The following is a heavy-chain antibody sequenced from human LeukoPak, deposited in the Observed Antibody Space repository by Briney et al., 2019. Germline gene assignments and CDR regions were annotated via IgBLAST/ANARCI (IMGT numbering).Heavy chain of an antibody. D-gene: IGHD3-10*01. J-gene: IGHJ6*02. CDR2: IIPIFGTA. CDR3: ARAVDYYGSGSSKNYYYGMDV. V-gene: IGHV1-69*01. Sequence: ASVTVSCKASGCTFSSYAISWVRQPPGQGLEWMGGIIPIFGTANYAQKFQGRVTITADESTSTAYMELSSLRSEDTAVYYCARAVDYYGSGSSKNYYYGMDVWGQGTTVTVSS. CDR1: GCTFSSYA.